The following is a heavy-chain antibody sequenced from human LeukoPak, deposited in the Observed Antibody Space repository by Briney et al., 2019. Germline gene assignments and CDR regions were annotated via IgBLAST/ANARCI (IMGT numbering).Heavy chain of an antibody. CDR3: ARDVGFNNGWPA. J-gene: IGHJ5*02. V-gene: IGHV3-48*03. Sequence: GGSLRLSCATSGFRFNTYEMNWVRQAPGKGLEWIAYISVGGSDEDYADSVKGRFTISRDNAKNSLFLQMNSLRVEDTAVYYCARDVGFNNGWPAWGQGTLVTVSS. D-gene: IGHD6-19*01. CDR2: ISVGGSDE. CDR1: GFRFNTYE.